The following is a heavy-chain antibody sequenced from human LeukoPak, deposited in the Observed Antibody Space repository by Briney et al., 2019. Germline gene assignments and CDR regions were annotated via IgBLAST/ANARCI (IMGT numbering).Heavy chain of an antibody. CDR1: GFTFSTYS. D-gene: IGHD1-26*01. V-gene: IGHV3-48*04. CDR3: VRDLGGRSGH. J-gene: IGHJ4*02. Sequence: GGSLRLSCAASGFTFSTYSMNWVRQAPGKGLEWVSYIGRSSSPIYYADSVKGRFTIFRDNAKNTLYLQMNSLRAEDTAVYYCVRDLGGRSGHWGQGTLVTVSS. CDR2: IGRSSSPI.